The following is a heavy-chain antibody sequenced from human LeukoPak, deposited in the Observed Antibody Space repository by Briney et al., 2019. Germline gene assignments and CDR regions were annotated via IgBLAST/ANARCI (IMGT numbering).Heavy chain of an antibody. CDR1: GGSISSSTYY. V-gene: IGHV4-39*01. CDR3: ARGDLRLVPDY. J-gene: IGHJ4*02. CDR2: IYYSGTT. D-gene: IGHD6-19*01. Sequence: PSETLSLTCSVSGGSISSSTYYWGWIRQPPGKGLEWIGSIYYSGTTYYNPSLKSRVTISIDTSKNQFSLNLSSVTAADTAVYYCARGDLRLVPDYWGQGTLVTVSS.